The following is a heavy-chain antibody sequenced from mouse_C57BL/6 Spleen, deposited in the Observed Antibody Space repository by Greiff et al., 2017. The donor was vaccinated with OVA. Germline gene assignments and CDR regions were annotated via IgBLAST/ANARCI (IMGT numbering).Heavy chain of an antibody. D-gene: IGHD4-1*01. CDR1: GFTFSSYA. V-gene: IGHV5-4*03. CDR2: ISDGGSYT. Sequence: DVMLVESGGGLVKPGGSLKLSCAASGFTFSSYAMSWVRQTPEKRLEWVATISDGGSYTYYPDNVKGRFTISRDNAKNNLYLQMSHLKSEDTAMYYCARRGELGNAMDYWGQGTSVTVSS. J-gene: IGHJ4*01. CDR3: ARRGELGNAMDY.